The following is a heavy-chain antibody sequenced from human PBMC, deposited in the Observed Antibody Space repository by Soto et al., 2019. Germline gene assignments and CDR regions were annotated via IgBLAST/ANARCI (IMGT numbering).Heavy chain of an antibody. CDR1: GYNFLNYW. V-gene: IGHV5-51*01. D-gene: IGHD2-8*02. CDR3: TRHDAGPVGGVPKGMDV. Sequence: GESLKISCQGSGYNFLNYWIAWVRQMPGKGLEWMGSIYPGDSDTRYSPSFQGQVTISADESIRTAYLQWSSLKAADTAIYYCTRHDAGPVGGVPKGMDVWGEGTTVNVSS. CDR2: IYPGDSDT. J-gene: IGHJ6*03.